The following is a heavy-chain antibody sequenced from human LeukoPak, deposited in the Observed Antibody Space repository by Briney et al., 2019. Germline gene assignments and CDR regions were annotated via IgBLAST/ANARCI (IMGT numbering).Heavy chain of an antibody. J-gene: IGHJ6*03. CDR3: ARVISPDSYFYYSEYYYMDV. CDR1: CGSFSGYY. Sequence: SETLSLTCAVYCGSFSGYYWSWIRQPPGKGLECLGSVSYSGGANSNPSLRGRVTISVDKSKNQFSLKLSSVTAADTAVYYCARVISPDSYFYYSEYYYMDVWGKGTTVTVSS. V-gene: IGHV4-59*01. CDR2: VSYSGGA. D-gene: IGHD3-22*01.